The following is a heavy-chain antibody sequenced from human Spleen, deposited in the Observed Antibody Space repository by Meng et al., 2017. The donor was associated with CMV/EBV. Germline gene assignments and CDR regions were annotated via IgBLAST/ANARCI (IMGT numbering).Heavy chain of an antibody. CDR2: ISGSGGGT. CDR3: AKGPNVNTGFFDY. V-gene: IGHV3-23*01. D-gene: IGHD5-18*01. J-gene: IGHJ4*02. Sequence: ASGFTFSSYAMIWVRQAPGKGLEWVSTISGSGGGTYYADSVKGRFTISRDNSKNTLYLQMNSLRAEDTAVYYCAKGPNVNTGFFDYWGQGTLVTVSS. CDR1: GFTFSSYA.